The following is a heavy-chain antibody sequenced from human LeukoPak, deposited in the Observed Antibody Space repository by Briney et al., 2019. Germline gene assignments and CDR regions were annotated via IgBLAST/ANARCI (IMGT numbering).Heavy chain of an antibody. CDR2: IYYSGST. J-gene: IGHJ4*02. Sequence: SETLSLTCTVSSGSISSSSYYWRWIRQPPGKGLEWIGSIYYSGSTYYDPSLKSRVTISVDTSKNQFSLKLSSVTAADTAVYYCARQGKGYSPSFDYWGQGTLVTVSS. CDR3: ARQGKGYSPSFDY. CDR1: SGSISSSSYY. V-gene: IGHV4-39*01. D-gene: IGHD1-26*01.